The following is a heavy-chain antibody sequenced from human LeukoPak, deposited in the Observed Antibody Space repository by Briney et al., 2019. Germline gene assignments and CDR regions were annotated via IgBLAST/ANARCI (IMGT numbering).Heavy chain of an antibody. CDR1: GFTFDDYA. V-gene: IGHV3-9*01. Sequence: GRSLRLSCAASGFTFDDYAMHWVRQAPGKGLEWVSGISWNSGSIGYADSVKGRFTISGDNAKNSLYLQMNSLRAEDTALYYCAKALCGGGSCYYFDYWGQGTLVTVSS. CDR2: ISWNSGSI. J-gene: IGHJ4*02. CDR3: AKALCGGGSCYYFDY. D-gene: IGHD2-15*01.